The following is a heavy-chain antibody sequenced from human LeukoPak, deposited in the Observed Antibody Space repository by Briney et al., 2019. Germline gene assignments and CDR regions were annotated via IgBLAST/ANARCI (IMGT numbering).Heavy chain of an antibody. CDR3: ARAPDYGDYFDY. J-gene: IGHJ4*02. CDR1: GGSFSGYY. CDR2: INHSGST. Sequence: PSETLSLTCAVYGGSFSGYYWSWIRQPPGKGLEWIGEINHSGSTNYNPSLKSRVTISADTSKNQFSLKLSSVTAADTAVYYCARAPDYGDYFDYWGQGTLVTVSS. D-gene: IGHD4-17*01. V-gene: IGHV4-34*01.